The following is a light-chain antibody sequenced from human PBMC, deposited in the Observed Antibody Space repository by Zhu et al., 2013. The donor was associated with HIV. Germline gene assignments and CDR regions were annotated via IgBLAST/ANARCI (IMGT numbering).Light chain of an antibody. CDR3: QQRTIWPLT. CDR1: QSISTY. CDR2: DSF. J-gene: IGKJ5*01. Sequence: EIVLTQSPGTLSLSPGERATLSCRASQSISTYLTWYQQKPGQAPRLLIYDSFNRATGVPARFSGSGSGTDFTLTISSLEPEDVAVYYCQQRTIWPLTFGQGTRLEI. V-gene: IGKV3-11*01.